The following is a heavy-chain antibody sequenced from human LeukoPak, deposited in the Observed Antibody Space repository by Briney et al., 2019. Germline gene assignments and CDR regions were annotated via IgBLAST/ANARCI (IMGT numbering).Heavy chain of an antibody. D-gene: IGHD6-6*01. CDR3: ARWTRIISSSLWYFDL. V-gene: IGHV3-7*01. CDR1: GFTFSSFW. Sequence: GGSLRLSCAASGFTFSSFWMSWVRHAPGKGLEWVANIKGDGSEIYYVDSVKGRFSISRDNAKNSLYLQMSSLRAEDTAVYYCARWTRIISSSLWYFDLWGRGNLVTVSS. J-gene: IGHJ2*01. CDR2: IKGDGSEI.